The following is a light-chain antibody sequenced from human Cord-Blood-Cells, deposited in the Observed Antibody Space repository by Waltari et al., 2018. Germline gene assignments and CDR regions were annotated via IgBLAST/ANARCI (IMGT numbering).Light chain of an antibody. CDR3: SSYTSSSTLV. CDR1: SRYYCGYTY. J-gene: IGLJ2*01. V-gene: IGLV2-14*01. CDR2: DVS. Sequence: HSALTQPASLSRSPGQSLTNSCTRTSRYYCGYTYTSCYQQHTGKAPNLMIYDVSNRPSGVSTRFSGSKSGNTASLTISGLQAEDEADYYCSSYTSSSTLVFGGGTKLTVL.